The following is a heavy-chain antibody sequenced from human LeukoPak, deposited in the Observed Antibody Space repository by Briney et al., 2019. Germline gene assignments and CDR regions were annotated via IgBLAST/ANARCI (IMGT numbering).Heavy chain of an antibody. V-gene: IGHV4-59*01. J-gene: IGHJ3*02. CDR2: IYYSGST. CDR3: ARAHDIVVVVAATHDAFDI. D-gene: IGHD2-15*01. Sequence: KPSETLSLTCTVSGASISSYYWSWIRQPPGKGLEWIGYIYYSGSTNYNPSLKSRVTISVDTSKNQFSLKLSSVTAADTAVYYCARAHDIVVVVAATHDAFDIWGQGTMVTVSS. CDR1: GASISSYY.